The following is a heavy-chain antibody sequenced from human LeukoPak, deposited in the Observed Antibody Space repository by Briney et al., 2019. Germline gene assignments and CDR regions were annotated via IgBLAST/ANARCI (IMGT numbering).Heavy chain of an antibody. CDR2: ISGSGGST. J-gene: IGHJ4*02. Sequence: PGGSLRLSCAASGFTFSSYAMSWVRQAPGKGLEWVSAISGSGGSTYYADSVKGRFTISRDNSKNTLYLQMNSLRAEDTAVYYCARDNIDTGSNYLAAWGQGTLVTVSS. CDR1: GFTFSSYA. D-gene: IGHD2/OR15-2a*01. V-gene: IGHV3-23*01. CDR3: ARDNIDTGSNYLAA.